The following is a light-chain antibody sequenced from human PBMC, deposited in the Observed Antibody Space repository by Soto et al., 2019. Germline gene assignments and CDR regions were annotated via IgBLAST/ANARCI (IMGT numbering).Light chain of an antibody. Sequence: EIVLTQSPGTLSLSPGERATLSCRASQSVSSAYLAWYQHKPGQPPTLLIYAASSRVTGIPDRFSGSGSGTDFTLTISRLEPEDFAVYYCPQYGSSLTWTCGQGPKVEIK. CDR2: AAS. CDR1: QSVSSAY. CDR3: PQYGSSLTWT. J-gene: IGKJ1*01. V-gene: IGKV3-20*01.